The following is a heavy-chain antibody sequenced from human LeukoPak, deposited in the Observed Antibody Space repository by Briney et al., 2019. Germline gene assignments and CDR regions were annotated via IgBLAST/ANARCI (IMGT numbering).Heavy chain of an antibody. V-gene: IGHV3-23*01. CDR2: ISGSGDNT. CDR1: GFTFSSYS. CDR3: AKRSGYTTGWFFDF. J-gene: IGHJ4*02. D-gene: IGHD6-19*01. Sequence: PGGSLRLSCAASGFTFSSYSMNWVRQAPGKGLEWVSSISGSGDNTYYAESVKGRFTISRDNSKNTLFLRMNSLRAEDTAVFYCAKRSGYTTGWFFDFWGQGTLVTVSS.